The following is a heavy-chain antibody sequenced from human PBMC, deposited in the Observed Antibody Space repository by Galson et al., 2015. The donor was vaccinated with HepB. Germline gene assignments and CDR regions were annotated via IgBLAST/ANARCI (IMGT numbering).Heavy chain of an antibody. CDR1: GFTFSAYW. V-gene: IGHV3-7*03. Sequence: SLRLSCAASGFTFSAYWMSWVRQVPGKGLEWVADVNLDGSEMYYADSVKGRFNISRANAERSVSLHMYSLSAKDTAVYYCEREVMIRTQAHKTPDYWGQGTLVTVSS. CDR3: EREVMIRTQAHKTPDY. D-gene: IGHD3-16*01. CDR2: VNLDGSEM. J-gene: IGHJ4*02.